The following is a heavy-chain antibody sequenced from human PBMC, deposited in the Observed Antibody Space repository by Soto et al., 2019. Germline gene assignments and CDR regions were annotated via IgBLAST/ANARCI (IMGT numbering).Heavy chain of an antibody. Sequence: GGSLRLSCAASGFTFSTYAMSWVRQAPGKGLEWVSALSAGGGSTYYADSVKDRFTISRDNSINTLYLQMNSLRVEDTAFYYCVRDDIGDPNVLDMWGQGTMVTVSS. D-gene: IGHD2-15*01. CDR2: LSAGGGST. V-gene: IGHV3-23*01. J-gene: IGHJ3*02. CDR3: VRDDIGDPNVLDM. CDR1: GFTFSTYA.